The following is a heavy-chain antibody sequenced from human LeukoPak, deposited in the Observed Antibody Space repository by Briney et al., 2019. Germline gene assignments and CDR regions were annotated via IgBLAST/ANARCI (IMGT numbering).Heavy chain of an antibody. CDR2: INAGNGHT. CDR3: ARGPRDGYNYWFDP. CDR1: GYTFTNYD. J-gene: IGHJ5*02. V-gene: IGHV1-3*01. Sequence: ASVKVSCKASGYTFTNYDLHWVRQAPGQSLEWMGWINAGNGHTKYSQKFQGRVIITRDTPASTAYMDLSSLRPEDTAVYYCARGPRDGYNYWFDPWGQGTLVTVSS. D-gene: IGHD5-24*01.